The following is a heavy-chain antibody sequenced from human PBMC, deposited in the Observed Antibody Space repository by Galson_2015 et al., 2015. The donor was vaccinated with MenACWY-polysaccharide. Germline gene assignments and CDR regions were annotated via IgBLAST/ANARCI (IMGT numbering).Heavy chain of an antibody. J-gene: IGHJ4*02. D-gene: IGHD2-2*01. CDR2: VKQDESEK. V-gene: IGHV3-7*03. CDR1: GFTFSSYW. Sequence: SLRLSCAASGFTFSSYWMSWVRQAPGKGLEWVANVKQDESEKYYVDSVKGRFTISRDNAKNSLHLEMDSLRAEDTAVYYCARAWEVPPAHYFDHWGQGALVTVSS. CDR3: ARAWEVPPAHYFDH.